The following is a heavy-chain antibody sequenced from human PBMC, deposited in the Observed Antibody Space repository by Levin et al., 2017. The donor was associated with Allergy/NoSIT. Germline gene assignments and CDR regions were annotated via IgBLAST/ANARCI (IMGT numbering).Heavy chain of an antibody. D-gene: IGHD3-22*01. CDR3: ARYRDYYDSSGGMDV. CDR1: GFTFSSYG. Sequence: GGSLRLSCAASGFTFSSYGMHWVRQAPGKGLEWVAVIWYDGSNKYYADSVKGRFTISRDNSKNTLYLQMNTLRAEDTAVYYCARYRDYYDSSGGMDVWGQGTTVTVSS. J-gene: IGHJ6*02. V-gene: IGHV3-33*01. CDR2: IWYDGSNK.